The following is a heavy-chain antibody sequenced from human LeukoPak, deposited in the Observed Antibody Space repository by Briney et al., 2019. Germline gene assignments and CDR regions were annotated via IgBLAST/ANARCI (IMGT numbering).Heavy chain of an antibody. CDR2: ISSSGSTI. CDR3: ARDLIAATDDY. D-gene: IGHD6-25*01. J-gene: IGHJ4*02. V-gene: IGHV3-11*01. Sequence: LSLTCAVSGGSISSYYWSWIRQAPGKGLEWVSYISSSGSTIYYADSVKGRFTISRDNAKNSLYLQMNSLRAEDTAVYYCARDLIAATDDYWGQGTLVTVSS. CDR1: GGSISSYY.